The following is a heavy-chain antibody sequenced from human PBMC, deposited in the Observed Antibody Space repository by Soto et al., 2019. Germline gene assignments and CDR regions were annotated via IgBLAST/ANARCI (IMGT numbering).Heavy chain of an antibody. CDR2: IIPIFGTA. CDR1: GGTFSSYA. V-gene: IGHV1-69*01. CDR3: ASTVLRSSWYYFAY. D-gene: IGHD6-13*01. J-gene: IGHJ4*02. Sequence: QVQLVQSGAEVKKPGSSVKVSCKASGGTFSSYAISWVRQAPGQGLEWMGGIIPIFGTANYAQKFQGRVTITADESTSTAYMELSSLRSEDTSVYYCASTVLRSSWYYFAYWGQGTLVTVSS.